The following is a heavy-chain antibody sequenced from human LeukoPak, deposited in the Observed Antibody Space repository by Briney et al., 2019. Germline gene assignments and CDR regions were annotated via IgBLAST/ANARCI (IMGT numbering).Heavy chain of an antibody. D-gene: IGHD2-15*01. CDR1: GFTFSSYW. Sequence: GSLRLSCAASGFTFSSYWMSWVRQAPGKGLEWIGHIYYNGNTNYSPSLKSRVTISQATSKNQFSLRLSSVTAADTAVYYCARDHSHDAFDIWGQGTMVTVSS. V-gene: IGHV4-59*01. J-gene: IGHJ3*02. CDR3: ARDHSHDAFDI. CDR2: IYYNGNT.